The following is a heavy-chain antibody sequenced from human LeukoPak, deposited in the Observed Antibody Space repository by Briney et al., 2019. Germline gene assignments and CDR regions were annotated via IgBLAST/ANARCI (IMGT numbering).Heavy chain of an antibody. CDR3: AKDGGGSPGHELFDY. V-gene: IGHV3-23*01. J-gene: IGHJ4*02. CDR1: GFTFSSYA. CDR2: ISGSGGST. D-gene: IGHD3-16*01. Sequence: GGSLRLSCAVSGFTFSSYAMSWVRQAPGKGLGWVSAISGSGGSTYYADSVKGRFTISRDNSKNTLYLQMNSLRAEDTAVYYCAKDGGGSPGHELFDYRGQGTLVTVPS.